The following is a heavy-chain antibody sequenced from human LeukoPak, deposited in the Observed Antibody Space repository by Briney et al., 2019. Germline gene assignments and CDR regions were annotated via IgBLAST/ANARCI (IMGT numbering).Heavy chain of an antibody. V-gene: IGHV1-2*02. CDR3: ARGGPQYTAYYYYYMDV. J-gene: IGHJ6*03. CDR2: INPNSGGT. CDR1: GYTFTGYY. Sequence: ASVKVSCKASGYTFTGYYMHWVRQAPGQGLEWMGWINPNSGGTNYAQKFQGRDTMTRDTSISTAYMELSRLRSDDTAVYYCARGGPQYTAYYYYYMDVWGKGTTVTVSS. D-gene: IGHD1-26*01.